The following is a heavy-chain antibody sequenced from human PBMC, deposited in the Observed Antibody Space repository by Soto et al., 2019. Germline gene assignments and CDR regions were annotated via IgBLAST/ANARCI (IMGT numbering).Heavy chain of an antibody. CDR3: AGQRPRGSSGWYN. CDR1: GYRFTGFW. J-gene: IGHJ4*02. V-gene: IGHV5-51*01. D-gene: IGHD6-19*01. CDR2: IYPRDSDL. Sequence: PGESLKISCQTSGYRFTGFWIAWVRQMPGKVLEWMGRIYPRDSDLRYSPSFQGRVTISTDNSISTAYLQLSSLKASDTPTYYCAGQRPRGSSGWYNWGQGXLVTVYS.